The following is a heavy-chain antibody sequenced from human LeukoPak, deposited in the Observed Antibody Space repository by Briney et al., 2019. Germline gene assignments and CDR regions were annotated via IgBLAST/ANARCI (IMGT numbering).Heavy chain of an antibody. Sequence: GGSLRLSCAASGFTFSSYGMHWVRQAPGKGLEWVAVISYDGSNKYYADSVKGRFTISRDNSKNTLYLQMNSLRAEDKAVYYCATVVVTAIQDYWGQGTLVTVSS. J-gene: IGHJ4*02. CDR1: GFTFSSYG. CDR3: ATVVVTAIQDY. D-gene: IGHD2-21*02. CDR2: ISYDGSNK. V-gene: IGHV3-30*03.